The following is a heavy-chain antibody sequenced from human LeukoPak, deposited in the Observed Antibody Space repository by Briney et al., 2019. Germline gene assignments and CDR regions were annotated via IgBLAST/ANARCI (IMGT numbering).Heavy chain of an antibody. CDR1: GYSISSGYY. V-gene: IGHV4-38-2*02. CDR2: IHYSARI. Sequence: SETLSLTCTVSGYSISSGYYWGWIRQPPGKGLEWIGSIHYSARIYYNPSLRSRLTISPDTSKNQFSLKLTSVTAADTAVYYCTREVRSAWASFDPWGQGTLVIVSS. J-gene: IGHJ5*02. CDR3: TREVRSAWASFDP. D-gene: IGHD1-26*01.